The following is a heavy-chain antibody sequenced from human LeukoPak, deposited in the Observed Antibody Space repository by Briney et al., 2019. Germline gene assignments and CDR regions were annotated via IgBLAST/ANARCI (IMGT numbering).Heavy chain of an antibody. J-gene: IGHJ3*02. D-gene: IGHD3-22*01. CDR1: GFTFSIYC. CDR3: TREKDYYDSSGYYRDAFDI. CDR2: INSDGSST. V-gene: IGHV3-74*01. Sequence: PGVPLRLPCAASGFTFSIYCMLWVRHARGEGVVWVSRINSDGSSTSYADSVKGRFTISRDNAKNTLYLQMNSLRAEDTAVYYCTREKDYYDSSGYYRDAFDIWGQGTKVTASS.